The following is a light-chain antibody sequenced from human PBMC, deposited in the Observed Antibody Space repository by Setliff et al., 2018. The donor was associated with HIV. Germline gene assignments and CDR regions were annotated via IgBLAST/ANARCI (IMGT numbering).Light chain of an antibody. CDR1: NIGTKS. CDR3: QVWNSNSDPRGV. J-gene: IGLJ1*01. Sequence: SYELTQPSSVSVAPGETASITCGGSNIGTKSVHWYQQRPGQAPCLVVYNNNARPSGIPERFSGSNSGDTATLTISGVEAGDEADYYRQVWNSNSDPRGVLGTGTKVTVL. CDR2: NNN. V-gene: IGLV3-21*02.